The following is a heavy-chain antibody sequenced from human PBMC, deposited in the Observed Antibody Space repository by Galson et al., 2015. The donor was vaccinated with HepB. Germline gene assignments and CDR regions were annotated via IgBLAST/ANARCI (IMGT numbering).Heavy chain of an antibody. V-gene: IGHV5-10-1*01. CDR1: GYSFTSYW. D-gene: IGHD2-2*01. CDR2: IDPSDSYT. J-gene: IGHJ4*02. CDR3: ARHQGYCSSTSCYEMRY. Sequence: QSGAEVKKPGESLRISCKGSGYSFTSYWISWVRQMPGKGLEWMGRIDPSDSYTNYSPSFQGHVTISADKSISTAYLQWSSLKASDTAMYYCARHQGYCSSTSCYEMRYWGQGTLVTVSS.